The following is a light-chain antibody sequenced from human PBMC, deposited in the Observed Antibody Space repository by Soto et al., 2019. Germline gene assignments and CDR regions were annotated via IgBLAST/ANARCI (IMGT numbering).Light chain of an antibody. CDR1: HSISTY. CDR3: QQRTHWPS. J-gene: IGKJ5*01. CDR2: DAS. V-gene: IGKV3-11*01. Sequence: AQSPATRSLSPGGSATLSCRASHSISTYLGWYQQRPGQAPRLLIYDASSRATGIPARFSGSGSGTDFTLTISSLEPEDFAVYYCQQRTHWPSFAQGTRLEI.